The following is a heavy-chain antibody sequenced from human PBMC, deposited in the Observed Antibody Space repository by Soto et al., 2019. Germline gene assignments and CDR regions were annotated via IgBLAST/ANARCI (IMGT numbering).Heavy chain of an antibody. CDR1: GGTFISYAI. CDR2: IYYSGST. Sequence: SCKASGGTFISYAISWIRQHPGKGLEWIGYIYYSGSTYYNPSLKSRVTISVDTSKNQFSLKLSSVNAADTAVYYCARERPPTPSYYYSYRAVGGKGTTVTVSS. D-gene: IGHD6-25*01. V-gene: IGHV4-31*03. J-gene: IGHJ6*03. CDR3: ARERPPTPSYYYSYRAV.